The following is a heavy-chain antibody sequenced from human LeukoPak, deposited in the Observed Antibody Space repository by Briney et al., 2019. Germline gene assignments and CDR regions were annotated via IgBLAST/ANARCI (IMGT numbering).Heavy chain of an antibody. J-gene: IGHJ6*02. CDR3: AMGYYYDSSGYALGYYGMDV. D-gene: IGHD3-22*01. CDR2: IYYSENP. CDR1: GAAISSYY. V-gene: IGHV4-59*08. Sequence: SETLSLTCIVSGAAISSYYWSWIRQPPGKGLEWIGYIYYSENPNYNPSLKSRVTISVDMSKNQFSLKLSSVTAADMAVYYCAMGYYYDSSGYALGYYGMDVWGQGTTVTVSS.